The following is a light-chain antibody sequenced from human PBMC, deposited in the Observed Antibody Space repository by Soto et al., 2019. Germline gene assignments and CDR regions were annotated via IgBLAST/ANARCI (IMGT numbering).Light chain of an antibody. CDR2: AAS. CDR3: HQRQRWPRT. Sequence: EMGLTQSPGTLSLSPGERATLSCRVSQSLSSNYLAWYQQKPGQAPRLLIYAASSRATGIPDTFSGSGSGTDFTLTISRLEPEDFAVYYCHQRQRWPRTFGQGTKVDI. J-gene: IGKJ1*01. CDR1: QSLSSNY. V-gene: IGKV3-20*01.